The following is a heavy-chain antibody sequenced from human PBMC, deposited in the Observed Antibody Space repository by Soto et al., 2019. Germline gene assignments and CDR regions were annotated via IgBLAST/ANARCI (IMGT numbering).Heavy chain of an antibody. CDR1: GYTFSNFG. D-gene: IGHD1-20*01. CDR3: ARYKGHGIGWSSSSGMEI. J-gene: IGHJ6*02. V-gene: IGHV1-18*01. Sequence: ASVKVSCKASGYTFSNFGLSWVRQAPGQGLEWMGWISGYNGNTNSAEKFQGRVTMTTDTSTSTAYMEVRSLTSDDTAVYYCARYKGHGIGWSSSSGMEIWGQGXTVTVYS. CDR2: ISGYNGNT.